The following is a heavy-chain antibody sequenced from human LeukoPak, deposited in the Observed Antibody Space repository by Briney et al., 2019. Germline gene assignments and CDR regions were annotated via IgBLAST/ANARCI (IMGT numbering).Heavy chain of an antibody. CDR1: GGTFSSYT. Sequence: GSSVKVSCKASGGTFSSYTISWVRQAPGQGLEWMGGIIPIFGTSNYAQKFQGRVTITAVESTSTAYMELSSLRSEDTAVYYCARKGAVYYYDSSGYLNWGQGTLVTVSS. CDR2: IIPIFGTS. V-gene: IGHV1-69*01. D-gene: IGHD3-22*01. J-gene: IGHJ4*02. CDR3: ARKGAVYYYDSSGYLN.